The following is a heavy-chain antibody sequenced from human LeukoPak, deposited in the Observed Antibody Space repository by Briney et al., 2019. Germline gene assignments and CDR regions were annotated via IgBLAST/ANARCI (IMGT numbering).Heavy chain of an antibody. V-gene: IGHV3-53*05. Sequence: PGGSLRLSCAASGFTFSSNYMSWVRQAPGKGLGWVSVIYSGGSTYYADSVKGRFTISRDNSKNTLYLQMNSLRAEDTAVYYCAREISRTGAFDIWGQGTMVTVSS. D-gene: IGHD3-3*02. CDR2: IYSGGST. CDR3: AREISRTGAFDI. J-gene: IGHJ3*02. CDR1: GFTFSSNY.